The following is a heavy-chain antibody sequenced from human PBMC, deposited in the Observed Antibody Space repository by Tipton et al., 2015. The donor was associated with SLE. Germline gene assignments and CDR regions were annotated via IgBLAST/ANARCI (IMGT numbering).Heavy chain of an antibody. CDR2: IDPGDSYT. CDR1: GYSFTSHW. J-gene: IGHJ3*01. V-gene: IGHV5-51*01. CDR3: ARQGDSSASVDGFDV. Sequence: QLVQSGGEVKKPGESLKISCQGLGYSFTSHWVGWVRQMPGKGLEWMGIIDPGDSYTTYSPSFEGNVTISVDKSISTTYLQWSSLKASDTAIYYCARQGDSSASVDGFDVWGQGTTVTVS. D-gene: IGHD3-22*01.